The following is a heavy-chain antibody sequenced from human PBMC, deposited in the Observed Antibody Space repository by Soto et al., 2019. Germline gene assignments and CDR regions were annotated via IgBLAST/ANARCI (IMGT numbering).Heavy chain of an antibody. CDR2: IYYSGNT. CDR1: GGSTSSDNY. Sequence: QVQLQESGPGLVKPSQTLSLTCTVSGGSTSSDNYWSWIRQPPGKGLEWIGHIYYSGNTDYNPSLMSRLAISIDTYKNQFALKLSSVTAADTAVYFCAREGGESSDGLYYFDSWGQGSLVTVSS. V-gene: IGHV4-30-4*01. CDR3: AREGGESSDGLYYFDS. J-gene: IGHJ4*02. D-gene: IGHD3-16*01.